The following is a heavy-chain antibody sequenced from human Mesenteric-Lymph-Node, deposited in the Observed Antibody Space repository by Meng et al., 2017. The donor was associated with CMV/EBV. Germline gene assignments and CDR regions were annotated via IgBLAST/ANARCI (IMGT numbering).Heavy chain of an antibody. CDR1: GFTFSTYA. Sequence: GESLKISCAASGFTFSTYAMHWVRQAPGKGLEWVAVISYDAVNKFHTDSVRGRFTISRDNSKNTLYLQMNSLRAEDTAVYYCARTSHYYDSTGVLDYWGQGTLVTVSS. V-gene: IGHV3-30*04. CDR3: ARTSHYYDSTGVLDY. CDR2: ISYDAVNK. J-gene: IGHJ4*02. D-gene: IGHD3-22*01.